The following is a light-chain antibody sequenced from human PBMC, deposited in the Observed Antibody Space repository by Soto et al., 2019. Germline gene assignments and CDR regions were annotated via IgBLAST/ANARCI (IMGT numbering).Light chain of an antibody. V-gene: IGLV2-14*03. CDR3: SSYTSSSPYV. CDR2: DVS. CDR1: SSDVGGYDY. Sequence: QSALTQPASVSGSPGQSITISCTGTSSDVGGYDYVSWYQQHPGKVPKLMIYDVSLRSSGVSNRFSGSKSGNTASLTISGLQAEDEADYYCSSYTSSSPYVFGTGTKLTVL. J-gene: IGLJ1*01.